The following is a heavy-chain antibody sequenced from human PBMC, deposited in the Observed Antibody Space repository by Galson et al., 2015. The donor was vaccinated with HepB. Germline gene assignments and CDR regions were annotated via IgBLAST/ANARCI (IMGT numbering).Heavy chain of an antibody. CDR2: MYPDDSNI. J-gene: IGHJ4*02. CDR1: GYNLATYW. D-gene: IGHD2-8*02. CDR3: ARGGSGVLVVPRTSSGDGFDI. V-gene: IGHV5-51*01. Sequence: QSGAEVKKPGESLRISCKGSGYNLATYWIGWVRQMPGKGLEWMGIMYPDDSNIRYSPSFQGQVTMSADKSISTAYLQWSSLKASDTATYYCARGGSGVLVVPRTSSGDGFDIWGQGTLVTVSS.